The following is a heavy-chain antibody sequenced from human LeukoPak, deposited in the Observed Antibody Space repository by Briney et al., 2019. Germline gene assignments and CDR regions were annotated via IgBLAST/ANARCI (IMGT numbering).Heavy chain of an antibody. D-gene: IGHD3-22*01. CDR1: GFTFSDYY. CDR2: ISSSGSTI. CDR3: ARDLHYDSSGYYGY. V-gene: IGHV3-11*01. J-gene: IGHJ4*02. Sequence: AGGSLRLSCAASGFTFSDYYMSWIRQAPGEGLEWVSYISSSGSTIYYADSAKGRFTISRDNAKNSLYLQMNSLRAEDTAVYYCARDLHYDSSGYYGYWGQGTLVTVSS.